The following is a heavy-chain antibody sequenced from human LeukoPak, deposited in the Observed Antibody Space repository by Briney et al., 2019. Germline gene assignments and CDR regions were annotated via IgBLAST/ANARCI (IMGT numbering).Heavy chain of an antibody. CDR1: GFTFSSYA. CDR2: ISYDGSNK. D-gene: IGHD6-13*01. Sequence: PGRSLRLSCAASGFTFSSYAIHWVRQAPGKGLEWVAVISYDGSNKYYADSVKGRFTISRDNSKNTLYLQMNSLRAEDTAVYYCAKPHSSSWGGVDYWGQGTLVTVSS. V-gene: IGHV3-30*04. CDR3: AKPHSSSWGGVDY. J-gene: IGHJ4*02.